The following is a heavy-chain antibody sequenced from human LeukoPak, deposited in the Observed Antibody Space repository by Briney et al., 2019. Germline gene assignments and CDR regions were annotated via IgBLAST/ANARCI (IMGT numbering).Heavy chain of an antibody. CDR3: ARDLAGRTSGFGY. CDR2: IWYDGSNK. D-gene: IGHD3-10*01. Sequence: PGGSLRLSCAASGFTFSSYGMRWVRQAPGKGLEWVAVIWYDGSNKYYADSVKGRFTISRENSKNTLYLQMNSLRAEDTAVYYCARDLAGRTSGFGYWGQGTLVTVSS. V-gene: IGHV3-33*01. CDR1: GFTFSSYG. J-gene: IGHJ4*02.